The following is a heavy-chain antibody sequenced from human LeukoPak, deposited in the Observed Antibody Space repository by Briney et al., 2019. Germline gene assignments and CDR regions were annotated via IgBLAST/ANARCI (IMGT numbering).Heavy chain of an antibody. J-gene: IGHJ1*01. CDR3: AREYYDFWSGYYSSAEYFQH. Sequence: SGPTLVKPTQTLTLTCTFSGFSLSTSGVGVGWIRQPPGKALEWLALIYWNDDKRYSPSLKSRLTITKDTSKNQVVLTMTNMDPVDTATYYCAREYYDFWSGYYSSAEYFQHWGQGTLVTVSS. V-gene: IGHV2-5*01. D-gene: IGHD3-3*01. CDR2: IYWNDDK. CDR1: GFSLSTSGVG.